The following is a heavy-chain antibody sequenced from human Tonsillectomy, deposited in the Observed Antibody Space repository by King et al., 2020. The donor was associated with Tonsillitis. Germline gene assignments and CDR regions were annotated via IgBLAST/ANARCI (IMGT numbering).Heavy chain of an antibody. CDR2: IKQDGSHK. Sequence: VQLVESGGDLVQPGGSLRLSCAASGFTFSSYWMSWVRQAPGKGLEWVATIKQDGSHKYNLDSVRGRFTISRDNAKNSLVLQMNSLRVEDTAVYYCAGPLGEWELMDYWGQGTLVTVSS. CDR3: AGPLGEWELMDY. V-gene: IGHV3-7*01. CDR1: GFTFSSYW. J-gene: IGHJ4*02. D-gene: IGHD1-26*01.